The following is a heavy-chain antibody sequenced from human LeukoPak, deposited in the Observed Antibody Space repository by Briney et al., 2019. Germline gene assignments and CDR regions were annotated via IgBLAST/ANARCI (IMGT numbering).Heavy chain of an antibody. CDR1: GYTFTGYY. V-gene: IGHV1-2*06. J-gene: IGHJ5*02. CDR2: INPNSGGT. CDR3: ARAHIVVVVAATRGGWFDP. D-gene: IGHD2-15*01. Sequence: GASVKVSCKASGYTFTGYYMHWVRQAPGQGLEWMGRINPNSGGTNYAQKFQGRVTMTRDTSISTAYMELSRLRSDDTAVYYCARAHIVVVVAATRGGWFDPWGQGTLVTVSS.